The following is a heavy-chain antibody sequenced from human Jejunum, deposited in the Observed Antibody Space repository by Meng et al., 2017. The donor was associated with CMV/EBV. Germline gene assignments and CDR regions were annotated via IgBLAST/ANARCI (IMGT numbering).Heavy chain of an antibody. V-gene: IGHV1-8*01. D-gene: IGHD3-10*01. Sequence: DWVRQAPGQGLEWMGWMNPKSGDIGYGERFQGRLTMTRDISKATFYMEMSGLRSEDTAVYYCGRGRFGARGSHYYYYGMDFWGQGTTVTVSS. J-gene: IGHJ6*02. CDR2: MNPKSGDI. CDR3: GRGRFGARGSHYYYYGMDF.